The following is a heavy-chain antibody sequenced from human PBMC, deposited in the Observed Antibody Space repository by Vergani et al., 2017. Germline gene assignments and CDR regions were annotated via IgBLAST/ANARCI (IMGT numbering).Heavy chain of an antibody. CDR1: GGTFSSYA. J-gene: IGHJ4*02. Sequence: QVQLVQSGAEVKKPGSSVTVSCKASGGTFSSYAISWVRQAPGQGLEWMGGIIPIFGTANYAQKFQGRVTITADESTSTAYMELSSLRSEDTAVYYCARNYDSSGYYYTIYFDYWGQGTLVTVSS. CDR2: IIPIFGTA. CDR3: ARNYDSSGYYYTIYFDY. V-gene: IGHV1-69*01. D-gene: IGHD3-22*01.